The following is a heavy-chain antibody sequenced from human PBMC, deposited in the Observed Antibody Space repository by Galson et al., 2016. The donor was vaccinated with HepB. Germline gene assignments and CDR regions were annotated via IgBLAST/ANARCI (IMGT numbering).Heavy chain of an antibody. V-gene: IGHV3-48*02. J-gene: IGHJ4*02. CDR3: ARDLTGADY. CDR2: ISDSTTTI. CDR1: GFTLSTYS. D-gene: IGHD7-27*01. Sequence: SLRLSCAASGFTLSTYSMNWVRQAPGKGLEWASFISDSTTTIYYAESVKGRFTISRDSARNSLYLQMKSLRDEDTAIYYCARDLTGADYWGQGTLVTVSS.